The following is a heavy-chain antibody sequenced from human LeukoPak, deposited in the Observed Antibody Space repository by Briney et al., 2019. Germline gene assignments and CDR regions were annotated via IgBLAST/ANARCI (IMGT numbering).Heavy chain of an antibody. Sequence: GGSLRLSCAASGFTFSGYSMNWVRQAPGKGLEWVSSISSSSSYIYYADSAKGRFTISRDNAKNSLYLQMNSLRAEDTAVYYCARGVVRYFDYWGQGALVTVSS. V-gene: IGHV3-21*04. J-gene: IGHJ4*02. D-gene: IGHD3-9*01. CDR1: GFTFSGYS. CDR3: ARGVVRYFDY. CDR2: ISSSSSYI.